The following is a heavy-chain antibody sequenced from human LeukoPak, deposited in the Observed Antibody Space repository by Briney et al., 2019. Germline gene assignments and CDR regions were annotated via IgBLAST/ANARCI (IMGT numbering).Heavy chain of an antibody. V-gene: IGHV1-18*01. J-gene: IGHJ6*03. Sequence: ASVKVSCKASGYTFTSNGISWVRQAPGQGLEWMGWISAYNGNTNYAQKLQGRVTMTTDTSTSTAYMELSRLRSDDTAVYYCARDTVLMVYAENYMDVWGKGTTVTVSS. CDR2: ISAYNGNT. CDR1: GYTFTSNG. D-gene: IGHD2-8*01. CDR3: ARDTVLMVYAENYMDV.